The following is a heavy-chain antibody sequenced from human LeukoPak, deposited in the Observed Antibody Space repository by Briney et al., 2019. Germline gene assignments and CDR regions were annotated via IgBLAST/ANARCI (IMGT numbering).Heavy chain of an antibody. V-gene: IGHV4-4*07. CDR3: ARAYSPPQWSPFDY. J-gene: IGHJ4*02. CDR1: SGSISNYD. D-gene: IGHD6-13*01. Sequence: PSETLSLTCTVSSGSISNYDWSWIRQPAGKGLEWIGRIYTSGSTNYNPSLKSRVTISVDTSKNQFSLKLSSVTAADTAVYYCARAYSPPQWSPFDYWSQGTLVTVSS. CDR2: IYTSGST.